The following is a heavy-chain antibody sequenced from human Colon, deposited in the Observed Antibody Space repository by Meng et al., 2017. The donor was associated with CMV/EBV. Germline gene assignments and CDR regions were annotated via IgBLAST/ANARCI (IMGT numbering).Heavy chain of an antibody. CDR1: GFTFSTYS. Sequence: GESLKISCAASGFTFSTYSMNWLRQTPGKGLELVAAIQTRRSATIYSDTVKGRFTISRDNSENTAYLQMDGLRRDDTATYYCARENIPVAGTSFDYWGPGARVTVSS. D-gene: IGHD6-19*01. CDR3: ARENIPVAGTSFDY. CDR2: IQTRRSAT. J-gene: IGHJ4*02. V-gene: IGHV3-21*01.